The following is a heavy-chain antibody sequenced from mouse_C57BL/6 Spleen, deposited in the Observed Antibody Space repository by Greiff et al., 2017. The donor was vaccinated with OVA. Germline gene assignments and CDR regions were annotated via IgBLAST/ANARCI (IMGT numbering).Heavy chain of an antibody. D-gene: IGHD1-1*01. CDR3: ARQKLLLRGGYFDY. J-gene: IGHJ2*01. CDR2: ISGGGGNT. V-gene: IGHV5-9*01. CDR1: GFTFSSYT. Sequence: VQLKQSGGGLVKPGGSLKLSCAASGFTFSSYTMSWVRQTPEKRLEWVATISGGGGNTYYPDSVKGRFTISRDNAKNTLYLQMSSLRSEDTALYYCARQKLLLRGGYFDYWGQGTTLTVSS.